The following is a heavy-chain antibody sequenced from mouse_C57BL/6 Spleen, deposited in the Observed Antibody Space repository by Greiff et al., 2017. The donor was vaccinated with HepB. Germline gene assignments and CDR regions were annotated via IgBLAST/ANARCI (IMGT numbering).Heavy chain of an antibody. CDR1: GFTFSDYG. D-gene: IGHD2-4*01. Sequence: EVHLVESGGGLVKPGGSLKLSCAASGFTFSDYGMHWVRQAPEKGLEWVAYISSGSSTIYYADTVKGRFTISRDNAKNTLFLQMTSLRSEDTAMYYCARHDYDSYYFDYWGQGTTLTVSS. CDR3: ARHDYDSYYFDY. J-gene: IGHJ2*01. CDR2: ISSGSSTI. V-gene: IGHV5-17*01.